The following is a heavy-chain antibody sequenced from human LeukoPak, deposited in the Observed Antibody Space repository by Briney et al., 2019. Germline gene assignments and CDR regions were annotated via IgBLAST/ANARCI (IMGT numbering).Heavy chain of an antibody. CDR1: GFNFRNYW. Sequence: QPGGSLRLSCAASGFNFRNYWVHWVRQAPGKGLVWVSRINSDGSSTSYADSVKGRFAISRDNAENTLYLQINSLRAEDTAVYYCATDEAATGRLDYWGQGTLVTDSS. CDR2: INSDGSST. D-gene: IGHD1-1*01. CDR3: ATDEAATGRLDY. J-gene: IGHJ4*02. V-gene: IGHV3-74*01.